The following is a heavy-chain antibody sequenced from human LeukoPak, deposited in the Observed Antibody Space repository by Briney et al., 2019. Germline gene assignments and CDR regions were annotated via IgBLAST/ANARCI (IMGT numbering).Heavy chain of an antibody. CDR1: GFTFRNYD. CDR3: ARGNLLWFGELFPTLGY. CDR2: INTGVDT. D-gene: IGHD3-10*01. J-gene: IGHJ4*02. Sequence: GGSLRLSCAASGFTFRNYDMHWVRQSTGKSPEWVSGINTGVDTYYPDSVRGRFTISRDNAKNSLYLQMNYLRPGDTAVYYCARGNLLWFGELFPTLGYWGQGTPVTVSS. V-gene: IGHV3-13*04.